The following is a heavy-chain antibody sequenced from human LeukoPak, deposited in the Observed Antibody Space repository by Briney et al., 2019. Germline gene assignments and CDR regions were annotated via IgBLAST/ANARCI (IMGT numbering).Heavy chain of an antibody. Sequence: GGSLRLSCAASGFTVSSNYMSWVRQAPGKGLEWVSVIYSGGSTYYADSVKGRFTISRDNSKNTLYLQMNSLRAEDTAVYYCARVAYSSSGGGYYYYMDVWGKGTTVTVSS. CDR3: ARVAYSSSGGGYYYYMDV. CDR1: GFTVSSNY. D-gene: IGHD6-6*01. CDR2: IYSGGST. J-gene: IGHJ6*03. V-gene: IGHV3-66*01.